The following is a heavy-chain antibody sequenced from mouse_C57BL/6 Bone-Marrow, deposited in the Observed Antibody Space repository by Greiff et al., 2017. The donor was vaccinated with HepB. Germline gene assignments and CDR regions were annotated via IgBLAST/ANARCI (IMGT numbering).Heavy chain of an antibody. Sequence: VMLVESGPGLVQPSQSLSITCTVSGFSLTSYGVHWVRQSPGKGLEWLGVIWSGGSTDYNAAFISRLSISKDNSKSQVFFKMNSLQADDTAIYYCARAQPITTVVEEAYYFDYWGQGTTLTVSS. CDR2: IWSGGST. V-gene: IGHV2-2*01. D-gene: IGHD1-1*01. J-gene: IGHJ2*01. CDR3: ARAQPITTVVEEAYYFDY. CDR1: GFSLTSYG.